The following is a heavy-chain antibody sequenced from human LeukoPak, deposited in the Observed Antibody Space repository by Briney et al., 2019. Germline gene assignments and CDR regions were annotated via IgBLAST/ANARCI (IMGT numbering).Heavy chain of an antibody. Sequence: WPSLSLTCSVSGGSISSYSWSWIRQPPGKRLEKIEDIYYTSTTHYNPYLKSQVTTSVDTSKSQFSLKLRSMTASDTAVYDCARHGYSYGYVDYFNCWGQGTLVTVSS. CDR2: IYYTSTT. D-gene: IGHD5-18*01. J-gene: IGHJ4*02. CDR1: GGSISSYS. CDR3: ARHGYSYGYVDYFNC. V-gene: IGHV4-59*08.